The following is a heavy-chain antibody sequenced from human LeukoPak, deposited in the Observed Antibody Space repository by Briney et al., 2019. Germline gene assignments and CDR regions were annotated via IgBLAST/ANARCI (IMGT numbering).Heavy chain of an antibody. D-gene: IGHD3-16*01. CDR2: ISYDGSNK. J-gene: IGHJ6*02. V-gene: IGHV3-30-3*01. CDR3: ASDEGSHWLLLGYYYGMDV. Sequence: GGSLRLSCAASGFTFSSYAMHWVRQAPGKGLEWVAVISYDGSNKYYADSVKGRFTISRDNSKNTLYLQMNSLRAEDTAVYYCASDEGSHWLLLGYYYGMDVWGQGATVTVSS. CDR1: GFTFSSYA.